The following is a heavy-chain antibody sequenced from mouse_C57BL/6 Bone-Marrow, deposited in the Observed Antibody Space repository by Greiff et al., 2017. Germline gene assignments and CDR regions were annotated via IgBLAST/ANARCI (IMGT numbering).Heavy chain of an antibody. CDR3: VRHGAWYFGV. Sequence: EVQRVESGGGLVQPKGSLKLSCAASGFSFNTYAMNWVRQAPGKGLEWVARIRSKSNNYATYYADSVKDRFTISRDDSESMLYLQMNNLKTEDTAMYYCVRHGAWYFGVWGTGTTVTVSS. CDR1: GFSFNTYA. J-gene: IGHJ1*03. CDR2: IRSKSNNYAT. V-gene: IGHV10-1*01.